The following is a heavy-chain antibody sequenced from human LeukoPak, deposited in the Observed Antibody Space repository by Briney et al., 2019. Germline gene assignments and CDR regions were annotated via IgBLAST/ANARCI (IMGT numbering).Heavy chain of an antibody. CDR2: IIPIFGTA. D-gene: IGHD5-18*01. Sequence: GASVKVSCKASGGTFSSYAISWVRQAPGQGLEWMGGIIPIFGTANYAQKFQGRVTITADESSSTAYMELSSLRSEDTAVYYCARDRRDTALDYWGQGTLVTVSS. CDR1: GGTFSSYA. J-gene: IGHJ4*02. V-gene: IGHV1-69*13. CDR3: ARDRRDTALDY.